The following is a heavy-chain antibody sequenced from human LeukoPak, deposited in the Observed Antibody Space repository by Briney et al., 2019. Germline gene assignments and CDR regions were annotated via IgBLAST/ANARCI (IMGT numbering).Heavy chain of an antibody. CDR2: IYTSGST. J-gene: IGHJ6*03. Sequence: PSETLSLTCTVSGGSISSYYWSWIRQPAGKGLEWIGRIYTSGSTNYNPSLKSRVTMSVDASKNQFSLKLSSVTAADTAVYYCARDSLSRRAYYYYMDVWGKGTTVTVSS. D-gene: IGHD3-9*01. V-gene: IGHV4-4*07. CDR1: GGSISSYY. CDR3: ARDSLSRRAYYYYMDV.